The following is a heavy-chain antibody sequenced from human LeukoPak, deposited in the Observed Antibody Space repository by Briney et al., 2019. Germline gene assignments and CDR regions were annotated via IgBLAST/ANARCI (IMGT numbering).Heavy chain of an antibody. D-gene: IGHD3-3*01. Sequence: GASVKVSCKASGGTFSSYAISWVRQAPGQGLEWMGWISAYNGNTNYAQKLQGRVTMTTDTSTSTAYMELRSLRSDDTAMYYCARLVRDYDFWSGLHIWGQGTLVTVSS. CDR3: ARLVRDYDFWSGLHI. J-gene: IGHJ4*02. V-gene: IGHV1-18*01. CDR2: ISAYNGNT. CDR1: GGTFSSYA.